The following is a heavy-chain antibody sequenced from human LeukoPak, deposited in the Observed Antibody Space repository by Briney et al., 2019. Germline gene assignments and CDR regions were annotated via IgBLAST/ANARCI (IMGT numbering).Heavy chain of an antibody. D-gene: IGHD5-24*01. Sequence: SVKVSCKASGGTFSSYAISWVRQVPGQGLEWMGRIIPIFGIANYAQKFQGRVTITADKSTSTAYMELSSLRSEDTAVYYCAILRERWLQLEGSDFDYWGQGTLVTVSS. CDR3: AILRERWLQLEGSDFDY. CDR2: IIPIFGIA. CDR1: GGTFSSYA. V-gene: IGHV1-69*04. J-gene: IGHJ4*02.